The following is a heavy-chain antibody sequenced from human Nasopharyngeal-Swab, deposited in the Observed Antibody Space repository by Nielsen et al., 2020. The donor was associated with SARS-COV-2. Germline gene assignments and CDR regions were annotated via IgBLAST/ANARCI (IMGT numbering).Heavy chain of an antibody. V-gene: IGHV1-46*01. D-gene: IGHD3-3*01. J-gene: IGHJ6*02. CDR2: INPSGGST. Sequence: ASVQVSCKASGYTFTSYYMHWVRQAPGQGLEWMGIINPSGGSTSYAQKFQGRVTMTRDTSTSTVYMELSSLRSEDTAVYYCARVTKHANQRTQGPAIFGPLEPGYYGMDVWGQGTTVTVSS. CDR1: GYTFTSYY. CDR3: ARVTKHANQRTQGPAIFGPLEPGYYGMDV.